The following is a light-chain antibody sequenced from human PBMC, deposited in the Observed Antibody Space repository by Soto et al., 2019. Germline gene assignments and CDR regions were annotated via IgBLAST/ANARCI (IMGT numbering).Light chain of an antibody. CDR1: QRVRSNY. V-gene: IGKV3-20*01. Sequence: EIVLTQSPGTLTLSPGERATLSCRASQRVRSNYLAWYQQGPGQAPRLLIFAASSRATGIPDRFSGSGSGTDFTLTISRLEPEDFALYYCQQYSTSPWTFGQGTKVDIK. CDR3: QQYSTSPWT. J-gene: IGKJ1*01. CDR2: AAS.